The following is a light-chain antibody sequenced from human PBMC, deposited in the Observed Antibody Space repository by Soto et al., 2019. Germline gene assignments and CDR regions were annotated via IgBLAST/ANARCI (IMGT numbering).Light chain of an antibody. CDR2: DVS. CDR1: SSDVGGYNY. J-gene: IGLJ1*01. V-gene: IGLV2-14*01. CDR3: RSYTSSSTPYL. Sequence: QSVLTQPASVSGSPGQSITISCTGTSSDVGGYNYVSWYQQHPGKAPKLMIYDVSNRPSGVSNRFSGSKSANTASLTISGLQAEDEADYYCRSYTSSSTPYLFGTGTKLTVL.